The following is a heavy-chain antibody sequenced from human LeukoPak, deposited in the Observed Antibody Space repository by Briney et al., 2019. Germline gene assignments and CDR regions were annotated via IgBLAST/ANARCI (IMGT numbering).Heavy chain of an antibody. V-gene: IGHV3-30*02. CDR2: IRYDGSNR. Sequence: GGSLRLSCAASGFTFSSYGMHWVRQAPGKGLEWVAFIRYDGSNRYFADFVKGRFTTSRDNSKNTLYLQMNSLRDEDTAVYYCAKDYGGFDYWGQGTLVTVSS. J-gene: IGHJ4*02. D-gene: IGHD4-23*01. CDR1: GFTFSSYG. CDR3: AKDYGGFDY.